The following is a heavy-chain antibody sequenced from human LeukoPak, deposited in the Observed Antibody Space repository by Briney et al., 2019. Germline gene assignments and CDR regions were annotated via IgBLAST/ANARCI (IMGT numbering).Heavy chain of an antibody. CDR3: AKDRDGYCSGGSCFYDAFDV. V-gene: IGHV3-23*01. J-gene: IGHJ3*01. D-gene: IGHD2-15*01. Sequence: QPGGSLRLSCAASGFTFSSYAMSWVRQAPGKGLEWVSAISGSGGSTYYADSVKGRFTISRDNFKSTLYLQMNSLRAEDTAIYYCAKDRDGYCSGGSCFYDAFDVWGQGTMVTVSS. CDR2: ISGSGGST. CDR1: GFTFSSYA.